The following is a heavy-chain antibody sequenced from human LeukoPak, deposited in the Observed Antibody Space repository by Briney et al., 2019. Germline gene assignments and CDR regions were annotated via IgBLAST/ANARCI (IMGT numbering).Heavy chain of an antibody. Sequence: GGSLRLSCAASGFTFSSYGMRWVRQAPGKGLEWVAVIWYDGSNKYYADSVKGRFTISRDNSKNTLYLQMDSLRVEDTAVYYCAREWVTVFGGFDYWGQGTLVTVSS. J-gene: IGHJ4*02. CDR3: AREWVTVFGGFDY. CDR1: GFTFSSYG. D-gene: IGHD3-3*01. V-gene: IGHV3-33*01. CDR2: IWYDGSNK.